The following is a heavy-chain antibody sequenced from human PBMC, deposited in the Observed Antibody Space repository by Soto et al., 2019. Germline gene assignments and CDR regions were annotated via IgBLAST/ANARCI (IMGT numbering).Heavy chain of an antibody. Sequence: SETLSLTFTVSGGSIRNVYWSWIRQAPGKGLEWIVFIFHSGNAKYNPSLKSRVNISVDTSKNQFSLSLDSVTAADTAVYFCARAHAPTLPFHXWGQGTLVTVSX. CDR3: ARAHAPTLPFHX. D-gene: IGHD2-15*01. CDR2: IFHSGNA. V-gene: IGHV4-59*01. CDR1: GGSIRNVY. J-gene: IGHJ4*01.